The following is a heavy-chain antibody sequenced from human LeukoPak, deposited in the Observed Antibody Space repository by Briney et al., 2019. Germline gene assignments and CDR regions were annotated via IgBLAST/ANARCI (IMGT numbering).Heavy chain of an antibody. CDR2: ISGSGGST. J-gene: IGHJ3*02. D-gene: IGHD3-3*01. Sequence: GSLRLSCAASGFTFSSYAMSWVRQAPGKGLEWVSAISGSGGSTYYADSVKGRFTISRDNSKNTLYLQMNSLRAEDTVVYYCAKYLWSGSDAFDIWGQGTMVTVSS. V-gene: IGHV3-23*01. CDR3: AKYLWSGSDAFDI. CDR1: GFTFSSYA.